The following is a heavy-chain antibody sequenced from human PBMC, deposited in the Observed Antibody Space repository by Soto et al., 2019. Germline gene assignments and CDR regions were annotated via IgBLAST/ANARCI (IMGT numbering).Heavy chain of an antibody. CDR2: IYYSGST. V-gene: IGHV4-59*01. D-gene: IGHD2-2*03. Sequence: PSETLSLTCTVSGGSISSYYWSWIRQPPGKGLEWIGYIYYSGSTNYNPSLKSRVTISVDTSKNQFSLKLSSVTAADTAVYYCASSLGGYCSSTSCYDYWFDPWGQGTLVTVSS. CDR3: ASSLGGYCSSTSCYDYWFDP. CDR1: GGSISSYY. J-gene: IGHJ5*02.